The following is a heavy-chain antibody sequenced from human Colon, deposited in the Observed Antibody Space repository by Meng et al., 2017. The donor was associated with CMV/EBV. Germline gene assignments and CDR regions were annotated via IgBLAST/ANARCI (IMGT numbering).Heavy chain of an antibody. D-gene: IGHD3-22*01. CDR2: ISSSSTI. CDR3: ARDLLYDSSGYYYYGMDV. CDR1: GFTFSSYS. V-gene: IGHV3-48*04. Sequence: SCAASGFTFSSYSMNWVRQAPGKGLEWVSYISSSSTIYYADSVKGRFTISRDNAKNSLYLQMNSLRAEDTAVYYCARDLLYDSSGYYYYGMDVWGQGTTVTVSS. J-gene: IGHJ6*02.